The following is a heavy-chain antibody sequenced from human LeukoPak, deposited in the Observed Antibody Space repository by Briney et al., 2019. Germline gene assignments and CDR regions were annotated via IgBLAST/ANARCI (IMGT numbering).Heavy chain of an antibody. Sequence: ASVTVSCKASGYTFTSYGISWVRQAPGQGLEWMGWISAYNGNTNYAQKLQGRVTMTTDTSTSTAYMELRSLRSDDTAVYYCARDTPLGYSSSSLDYWGQGTLVTVSS. D-gene: IGHD6-6*01. CDR3: ARDTPLGYSSSSLDY. V-gene: IGHV1-18*01. J-gene: IGHJ4*02. CDR2: ISAYNGNT. CDR1: GYTFTSYG.